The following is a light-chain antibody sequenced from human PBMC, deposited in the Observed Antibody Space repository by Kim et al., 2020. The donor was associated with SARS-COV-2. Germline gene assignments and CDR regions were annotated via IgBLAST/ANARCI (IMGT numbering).Light chain of an antibody. J-gene: IGLJ1*01. CDR1: KLGDKY. CDR3: QAWDSSTYV. V-gene: IGLV3-1*01. Sequence: SYELTQPPSVYVSPGQTASITCSGDKLGDKYACWYQQKPGQSPVLVIYQDSKRPSGIPERFYGSNSGNTATLTISGTQAMDEADYYCQAWDSSTYVFGTGTKVTVL. CDR2: QDS.